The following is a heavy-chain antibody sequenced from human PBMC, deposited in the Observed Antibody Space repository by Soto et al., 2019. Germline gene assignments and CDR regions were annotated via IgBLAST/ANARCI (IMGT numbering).Heavy chain of an antibody. CDR2: IIPIFGTA. V-gene: IGHV1-69*01. CDR1: GGTFSSYS. D-gene: IGHD1-26*01. CDR3: ARDGGRHSGGIDY. Sequence: QVQLVQSGAEVKKPGSSVKVSCKASGGTFSSYSINWVRQAPGQGLEWMGEIIPIFGTANYAQKFQGRVTITADESTRTACMELSSLRSEDTAVYYCARDGGRHSGGIDYWGQGTLVTVSS. J-gene: IGHJ4*02.